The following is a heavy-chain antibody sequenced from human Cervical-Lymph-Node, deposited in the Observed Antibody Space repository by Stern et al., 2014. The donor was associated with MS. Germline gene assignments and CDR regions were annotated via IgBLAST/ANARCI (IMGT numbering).Heavy chain of an antibody. CDR2: NLPIFGTA. Sequence: VQLVESGAEVKKPGSSAKVSCKAPGGTFSRYAISWGRPATVQGLEWMVWNLPIFGTANYAQKFQCRGTITADESTSTAYMELSSLRSEDTAVYYCARGELKEGLVRGMDVWGQGTTVTVSS. CDR1: GGTFSRYA. J-gene: IGHJ6*02. V-gene: IGHV1-69*01. CDR3: ARGELKEGLVRGMDV. D-gene: IGHD1-26*01.